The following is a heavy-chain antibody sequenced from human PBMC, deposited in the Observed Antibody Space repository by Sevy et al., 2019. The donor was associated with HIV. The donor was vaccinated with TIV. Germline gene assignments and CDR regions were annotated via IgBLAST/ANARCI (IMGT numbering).Heavy chain of an antibody. CDR2: TYYRSKWYN. CDR3: AERTNDVFYYGMDV. V-gene: IGHV6-1*01. Sequence: KQSQTLSLTCAISGDSVASIRTSWNWIRQSPSRGLEWLGRTYYRSKWYNDYATSVKSRIIINADTSKNQVSLQLNSVTPEDTAVYYCAERTNDVFYYGMDVWGQGTTVTVSS. CDR1: GDSVASIRTS. J-gene: IGHJ6*02.